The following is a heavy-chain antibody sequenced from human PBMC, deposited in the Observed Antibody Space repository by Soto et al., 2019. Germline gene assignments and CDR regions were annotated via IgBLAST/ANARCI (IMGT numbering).Heavy chain of an antibody. J-gene: IGHJ4*02. CDR2: INSDGITT. Sequence: GGSLRLSCAASGFTFSNYWMHWVRQVPGKGLLWVSRINSDGITTNYADSVKGRFTISRDNSKNTLYLQMNSLRAEDTAVYYCAKVSSGWYDYFDYWGQGTLVTVSS. D-gene: IGHD6-19*01. CDR1: GFTFSNYW. CDR3: AKVSSGWYDYFDY. V-gene: IGHV3-74*01.